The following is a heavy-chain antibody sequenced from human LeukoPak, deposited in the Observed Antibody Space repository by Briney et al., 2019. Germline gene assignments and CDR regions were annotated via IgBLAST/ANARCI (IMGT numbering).Heavy chain of an antibody. CDR3: ARDLGEGYYYGMDV. CDR2: TYYRSKWYN. D-gene: IGHD3-10*01. CDR1: GDSVSINSAA. V-gene: IGHV6-1*01. Sequence: SQTLSLTCAISGDSVSINSAACNWVRQSPSRGLEWLGRTYYRSKWYNDYAVSVRSRITINPDTSKNQFSLQLNSVTPEDTAVYYCARDLGEGYYYGMDVWGQGTTVTVSS. J-gene: IGHJ6*02.